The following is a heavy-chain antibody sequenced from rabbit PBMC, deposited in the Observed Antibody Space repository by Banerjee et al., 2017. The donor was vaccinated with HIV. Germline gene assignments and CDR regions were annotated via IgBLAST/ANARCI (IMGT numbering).Heavy chain of an antibody. CDR1: GFSFSSSYY. CDR3: ARDLTGYAGYGYAFL. CDR2: IYTGSSDST. V-gene: IGHV1S40*01. D-gene: IGHD6-1*01. J-gene: IGHJ4*01. Sequence: QSLEESGGDLVKPGASLTLTCTASGFSFSSSYYMCWVRQAPGKGLEWIACIYTGSSDSTYYASWAKGRFTISKTSSTTVTLQMTSLTAADTATYFCARDLTGYAGYGYAFLWGPGTLVPS.